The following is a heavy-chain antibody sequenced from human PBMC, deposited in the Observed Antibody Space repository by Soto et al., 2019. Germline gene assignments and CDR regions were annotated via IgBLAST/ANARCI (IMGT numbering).Heavy chain of an antibody. V-gene: IGHV4-30-2*01. J-gene: IGHJ4*02. Sequence: QLQLQESGSGLVKPSQTLSLTCAVSGGSISSGGYSWSWIRQPPGKGLEWIGYIYHSGSTSYNPSLESRVTISVDRSKNQFSLKLSSVTAADTAVYYCARAARANMGFDYWDQGTLVTVSS. CDR2: IYHSGST. CDR1: GGSISSGGYS. D-gene: IGHD3-10*01. CDR3: ARAARANMGFDY.